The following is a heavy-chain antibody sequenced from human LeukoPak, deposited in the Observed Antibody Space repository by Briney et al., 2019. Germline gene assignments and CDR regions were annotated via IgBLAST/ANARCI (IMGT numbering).Heavy chain of an antibody. CDR2: ISSSGSTI. CDR1: GFTFSSYE. J-gene: IGHJ4*02. CDR3: ASLSGSYFDY. Sequence: PGGSLRLSCAASGFTFSSYEMNWVRQAPGKGLEWVSYISSSGSTIYYADSVKGRFTISRDNAKNSLYLQTNSLRAEDTAVYYCASLSGSYFDYWGQGTLVTVSS. V-gene: IGHV3-48*03. D-gene: IGHD1-26*01.